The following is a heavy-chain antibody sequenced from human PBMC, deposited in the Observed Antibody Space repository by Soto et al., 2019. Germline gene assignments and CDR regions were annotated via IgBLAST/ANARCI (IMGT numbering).Heavy chain of an antibody. Sequence: EVQLVETGGGLIQPGGSLRLSCAASGFTVSSNYMSWVRQAPGKGLEWVSVIYSGGSTYYADSVKGRFTISRDNSKNTLYLQMNSLRAEDTAVYYCARDRGPGYYGMDVWGQGTTVTVSS. V-gene: IGHV3-53*02. CDR2: IYSGGST. CDR3: ARDRGPGYYGMDV. CDR1: GFTVSSNY. D-gene: IGHD3-16*01. J-gene: IGHJ6*02.